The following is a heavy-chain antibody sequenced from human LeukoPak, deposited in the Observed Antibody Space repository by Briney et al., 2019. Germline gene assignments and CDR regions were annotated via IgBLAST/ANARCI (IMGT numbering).Heavy chain of an antibody. CDR2: INPSGGST. J-gene: IGHJ4*02. CDR1: GYTFTSYY. D-gene: IGHD4-17*01. Sequence: GASVKVSCKASGYTFTSYYMHWVRQAPGQGLEWMGIINPSGGSTSYAQRFQGRVTMTRDTSTSTVYMELSSLRSEDTAMYYCGRGLTVTTRPAGYWGPRTLVTVSS. CDR3: GRGLTVTTRPAGY. V-gene: IGHV1-46*01.